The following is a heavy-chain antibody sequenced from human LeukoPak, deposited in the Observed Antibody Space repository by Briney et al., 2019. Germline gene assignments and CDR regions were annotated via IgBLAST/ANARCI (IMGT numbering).Heavy chain of an antibody. Sequence: SETLSLTCTVSGGSISSDNFYWDWIRQPPGKGLEWIGTIFYSGSTYYNPSLKSRVIISVDTSKKQFSLKLSSVTAADTAVYYCARTYHYGSGTRRNGFDIWAQGTMVTVSS. J-gene: IGHJ3*02. CDR2: IFYSGST. CDR3: ARTYHYGSGTRRNGFDI. CDR1: GGSISSDNFY. V-gene: IGHV4-39*01. D-gene: IGHD3-10*01.